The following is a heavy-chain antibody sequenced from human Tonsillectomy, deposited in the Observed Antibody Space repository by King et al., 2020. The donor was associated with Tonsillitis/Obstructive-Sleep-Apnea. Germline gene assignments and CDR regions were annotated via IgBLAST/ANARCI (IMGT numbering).Heavy chain of an antibody. CDR3: ARDMVLEAGGDAFDI. CDR1: GGSISSHY. Sequence: VQLQESGPGPVKPSETLSLTCTVSGGSISSHYWSWIRQPPGKGLEWIGYIYYSGSTNYNPSLKSRVTISVDTSKNQFSLKLSSVTAADTAVYYCARDMVLEAGGDAFDIWGQGTMDTVSS. CDR2: IYYSGST. J-gene: IGHJ3*02. D-gene: IGHD2-8*01. V-gene: IGHV4-59*11.